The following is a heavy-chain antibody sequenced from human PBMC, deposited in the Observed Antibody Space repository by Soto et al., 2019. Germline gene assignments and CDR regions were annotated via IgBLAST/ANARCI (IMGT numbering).Heavy chain of an antibody. D-gene: IGHD3-22*01. CDR1: GFTFNNYA. CDR2: ITSSGAA. Sequence: DVQLLESGGDLAQPGGSLRLSCEASGFTFNNYAIAWVRQAPGKGLEWVSGITSSGAAYYADSVKGRFTISRDNSKNTLYLQMNSLRAEDTAVYYCEKGESSVSARDFDPWGQGTLVTVSS. CDR3: EKGESSVSARDFDP. J-gene: IGHJ5*02. V-gene: IGHV3-23*01.